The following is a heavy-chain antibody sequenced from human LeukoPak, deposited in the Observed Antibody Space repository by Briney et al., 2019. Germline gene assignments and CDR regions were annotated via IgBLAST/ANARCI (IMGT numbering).Heavy chain of an antibody. Sequence: KPPETLSLTCTVYGGSFSDYYWTWIRQPPGKGLEWIGEINHSGSTNYSPSLKSRVTISVDTSKNQFSLKLSSVTAADTAVYYCARGGRSYYDSSGYYYSWGQGTLVTVSS. CDR2: INHSGST. J-gene: IGHJ4*02. CDR1: GGSFSDYY. CDR3: ARGGRSYYDSSGYYYS. D-gene: IGHD3-22*01. V-gene: IGHV4-34*01.